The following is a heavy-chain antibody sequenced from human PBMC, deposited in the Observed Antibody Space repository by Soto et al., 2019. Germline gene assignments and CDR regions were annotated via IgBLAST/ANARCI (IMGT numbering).Heavy chain of an antibody. CDR3: ARDKISCLFDY. CDR2: INHSGST. Sequence: ISCAVEGECRGRYYRTYIRQSSKTGLEWIGEINHSGSTNYNPSLKSRVTISVDTSKNQFSLKLTSVTAADTAVYYCARDKISCLFDYWGQGSLVTVPQ. J-gene: IGHJ4*02. CDR1: GECRGRYY. V-gene: IGHV4-34*01.